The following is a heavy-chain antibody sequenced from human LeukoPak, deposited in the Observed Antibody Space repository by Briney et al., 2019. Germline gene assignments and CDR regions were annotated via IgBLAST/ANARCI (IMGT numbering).Heavy chain of an antibody. J-gene: IGHJ4*02. V-gene: IGHV4-59*01. CDR2: IYYSGST. CDR3: ARGPPNSYGSSLNY. CDR1: GGSISSYY. D-gene: IGHD5-18*01. Sequence: PSETLSLTCTVSGGSISSYYWSWIRQPPGKGLEWIGYIYYSGSTNYNPSLKSRVTISVDTSKNQFSLKLSSVTAADTAVYYCARGPPNSYGSSLNYWGRGTLVTVSS.